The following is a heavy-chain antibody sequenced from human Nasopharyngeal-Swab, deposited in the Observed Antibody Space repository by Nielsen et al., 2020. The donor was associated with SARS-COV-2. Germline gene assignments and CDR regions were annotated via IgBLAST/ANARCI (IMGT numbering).Heavy chain of an antibody. V-gene: IGHV3-21*01. CDR3: ASNHAMVRAIKDY. D-gene: IGHD3-10*01. CDR2: ISSSSSYI. Sequence: WIRQPPGKGLEWVSSISSSSSYIYYADSVKGRFTISRDNAKNSLYLQMNSLRAEDTAVYYCASNHAMVRAIKDYWGQGTLVTVSS. J-gene: IGHJ4*02.